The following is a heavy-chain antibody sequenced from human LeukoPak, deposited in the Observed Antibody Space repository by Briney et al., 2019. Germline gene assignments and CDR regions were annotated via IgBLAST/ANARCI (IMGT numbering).Heavy chain of an antibody. V-gene: IGHV1-69*05. Sequence: ASVKVSCKASGGTFSSYAISWVRQAPGQGLEWMGGIIPIFGTANYAQKFQGRVTITTDESTSTAYMELSSLRSEDTAVYYCARAPPAEMGPFDPWGQGTLATVSS. CDR3: ARAPPAEMGPFDP. CDR1: GGTFSSYA. J-gene: IGHJ5*02. D-gene: IGHD5-24*01. CDR2: IIPIFGTA.